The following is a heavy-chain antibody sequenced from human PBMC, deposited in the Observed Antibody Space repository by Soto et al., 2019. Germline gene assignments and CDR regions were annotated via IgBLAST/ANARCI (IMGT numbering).Heavy chain of an antibody. CDR1: GYTFSSYG. Sequence: ASVKVSCKASGYTFSSYGINWVRQAPGQGLEWLGWISPYNDDTKYAQKLQGRVTMTTDTFSRTAYMALRSLRSDDTAVYFCARGGYYDSSGSRNYHYYGMDVWGQGTTVTVSS. CDR3: ARGGYYDSSGSRNYHYYGMDV. J-gene: IGHJ6*02. CDR2: ISPYNDDT. V-gene: IGHV1-18*01. D-gene: IGHD3-22*01.